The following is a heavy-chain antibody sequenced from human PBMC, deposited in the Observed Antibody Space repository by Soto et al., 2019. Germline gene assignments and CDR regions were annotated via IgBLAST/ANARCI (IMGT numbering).Heavy chain of an antibody. CDR3: ALDRLVPYGYGMDV. D-gene: IGHD2-2*01. J-gene: IGHJ6*02. Sequence: QMQLVESGGGVVQPGRSLRLSCAASGFTFRSYGIHWVRQAPGKGLEWVALIWFDGSKKYYVDSVKGRFAVSRDNSKNTLYLQMNSLRVEDTAVYDCALDRLVPYGYGMDVWGQGTTVTVSS. V-gene: IGHV3-33*01. CDR2: IWFDGSKK. CDR1: GFTFRSYG.